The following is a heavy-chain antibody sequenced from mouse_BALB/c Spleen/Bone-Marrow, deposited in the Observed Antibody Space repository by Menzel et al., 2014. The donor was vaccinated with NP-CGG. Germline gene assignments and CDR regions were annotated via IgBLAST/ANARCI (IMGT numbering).Heavy chain of an antibody. V-gene: IGHV5-9*03. J-gene: IGHJ3*01. Sequence: EVKLVESGGGLVKPGGSLKLSCAASGFTFSSYTMSWVRQTPEKRLEWVATISSGGGNTYYPDSVKGRFTISKDNAKNNLYLQMSSLRSEDTALYYCARYGSGTFAYWGQRTLVTVSA. D-gene: IGHD3-1*01. CDR3: ARYGSGTFAY. CDR1: GFTFSSYT. CDR2: ISSGGGNT.